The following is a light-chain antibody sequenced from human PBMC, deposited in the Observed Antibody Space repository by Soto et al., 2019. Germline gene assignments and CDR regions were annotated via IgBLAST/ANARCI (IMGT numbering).Light chain of an antibody. CDR3: QQYGSSPIT. Sequence: EIGLTQSPGTLSLSPGERATLSCRASQSGAGSYLAWYQQKPDQAPRLLISDASTRATGIPDRFSGSGSGTDFTLVISRLEPEDFAVYYCQQYGSSPITFGQGTRLEIE. J-gene: IGKJ5*01. V-gene: IGKV3-20*01. CDR1: QSGAGSY. CDR2: DAS.